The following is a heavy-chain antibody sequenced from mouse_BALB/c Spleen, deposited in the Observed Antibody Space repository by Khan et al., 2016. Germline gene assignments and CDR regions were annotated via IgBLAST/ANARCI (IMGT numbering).Heavy chain of an antibody. CDR1: GFTFNTYA. J-gene: IGHJ1*01. Sequence: EVQLVESGGGLVQPKGSLKLSCAASGFTFNTYAMNWVRQAPGKGLEWVARIRSKSYTYATYYADSVKDRFTISRDDSQSMLYLQMNNLKTEDTAMYYCVRQRLLTPYWYFDVWGAGTTVTVSS. CDR2: IRSKSYTYAT. V-gene: IGHV10-1*02. CDR3: VRQRLLTPYWYFDV. D-gene: IGHD2-3*01.